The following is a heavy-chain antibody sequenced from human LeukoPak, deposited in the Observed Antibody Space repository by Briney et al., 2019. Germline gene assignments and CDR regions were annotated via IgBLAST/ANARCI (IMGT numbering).Heavy chain of an antibody. D-gene: IGHD3-10*01. CDR3: ARAPQKIWFWDYYHYYMDV. CDR1: GGTFSSYA. CDR2: INPNSGGT. Sequence: ASVKVSCKASGGTFSSYAISWVRQAPGQGLEWMGWINPNSGGTNYAQKFQGRVTMTRDTSISTAYMELSRLRSDDTAVYYCARAPQKIWFWDYYHYYMDVWGKGTTVTISS. V-gene: IGHV1-2*02. J-gene: IGHJ6*03.